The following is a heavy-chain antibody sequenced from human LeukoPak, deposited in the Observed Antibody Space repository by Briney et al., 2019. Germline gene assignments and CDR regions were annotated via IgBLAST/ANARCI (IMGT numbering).Heavy chain of an antibody. D-gene: IGHD2-21*01. J-gene: IGHJ4*02. CDR1: GYIFTQFA. V-gene: IGHV7-4-1*02. Sequence: PGASVKVSCTASGYIFTQFAMNWVRQVPGQGLEFMGWISTKTGKPRNAQGFTGRFGFSLDASVNTAYLQINSLEAADTAVYYCVNSTGYWGQGTLVTVS. CDR2: ISTKTGKP. CDR3: VNSTGY.